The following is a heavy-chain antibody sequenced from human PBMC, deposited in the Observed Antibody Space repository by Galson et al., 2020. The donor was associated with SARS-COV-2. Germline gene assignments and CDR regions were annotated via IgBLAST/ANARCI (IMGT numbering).Heavy chain of an antibody. D-gene: IGHD6-19*01. J-gene: IGHJ4*02. CDR2: IYYSGST. CDR3: ARLYSSGWYGRGFDY. CDR1: GGSISSSSYY. V-gene: IGHV4-39*01. Sequence: SETLSLTCPVSGGSISSSSYYWGWIRQPPGKGLEWIGSIYYSGSTYYNPSHKSRVTISVDTSKNQFSLKLSSVTAADTAVYYCARLYSSGWYGRGFDYWGQRTLVTVSS.